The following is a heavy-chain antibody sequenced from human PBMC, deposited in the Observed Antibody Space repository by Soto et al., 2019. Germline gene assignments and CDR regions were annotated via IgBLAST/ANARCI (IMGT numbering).Heavy chain of an antibody. D-gene: IGHD2-21*02. CDR1: GFTVSSNY. J-gene: IGHJ4*02. CDR2: IYSGGST. Sequence: GGSLRLSCAASGFTVSSNYMSWVRQAPGKGLEWVSVIYSGGSTYYADSVKGRFTISRDNSKNTLYLQMNSLRAEDTAVYYCAKESDGGNSEFDYWGQGTLVTVSS. CDR3: AKESDGGNSEFDY. V-gene: IGHV3-53*01.